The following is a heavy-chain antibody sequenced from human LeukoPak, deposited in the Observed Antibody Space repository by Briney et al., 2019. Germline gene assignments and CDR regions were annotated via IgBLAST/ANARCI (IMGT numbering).Heavy chain of an antibody. CDR2: INPNSGGT. Sequence: ASVKVSCKASGYTFTGYYMHWVRQAPGQGLEWMGWINPNSGGTNYAQKFQGRVTMTRDTSISTAYMELSRLRFDDTAVYYCARDPTYYYDSSASGGWFDPWGQETLVTVSS. D-gene: IGHD3-22*01. CDR1: GYTFTGYY. CDR3: ARDPTYYYDSSASGGWFDP. V-gene: IGHV1-2*02. J-gene: IGHJ5*02.